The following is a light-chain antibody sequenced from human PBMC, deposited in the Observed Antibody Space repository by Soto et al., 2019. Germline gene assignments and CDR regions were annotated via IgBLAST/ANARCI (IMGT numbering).Light chain of an antibody. CDR3: SSYTTSNTLV. J-gene: IGLJ3*02. V-gene: IGLV2-14*01. CDR1: SSDVGGYNY. CDR2: EVS. Sequence: QSVLTQPASVSGSPGQSITISCSGTSSDVGGYNYVSWYQQHPGKAPKLMIYEVSYRPSGVSNRFSGSKSDNTAYLTISGLQAEDEADYYCSSYTTSNTLVLGGGTKLTVL.